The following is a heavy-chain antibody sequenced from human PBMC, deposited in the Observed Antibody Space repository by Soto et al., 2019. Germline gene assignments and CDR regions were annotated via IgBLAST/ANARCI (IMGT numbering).Heavy chain of an antibody. CDR3: ARDWPDSSSPLDGMDV. Sequence: ASVKVSCKASGYTFTSYYMHWVRQAPGQGLEWMGIINPSGGSTSYAQKFQGRVTMTRDTSTSTVYMELSSLRSEDTAVYYCARDWPDSSSPLDGMDVWGQGTTVTVSS. J-gene: IGHJ6*02. CDR2: INPSGGST. V-gene: IGHV1-46*01. D-gene: IGHD6-13*01. CDR1: GYTFTSYY.